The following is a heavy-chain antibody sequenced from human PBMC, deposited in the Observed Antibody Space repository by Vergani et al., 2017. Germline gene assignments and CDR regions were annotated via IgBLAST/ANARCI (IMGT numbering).Heavy chain of an antibody. J-gene: IGHJ5*02. D-gene: IGHD6-6*01. Sequence: EVQLVESGGGLVQPGGSLRLSCAASGFTFSSYWMHWVRQAPGKGLVWVSRINSDGSSTSYADSVKGRFTISRDNAKNTLHLQMNSLRAEDTAVYYCAKVPLGGAAPDWFDPWGQGTLVTVSS. CDR3: AKVPLGGAAPDWFDP. V-gene: IGHV3-74*01. CDR1: GFTFSSYW. CDR2: INSDGSST.